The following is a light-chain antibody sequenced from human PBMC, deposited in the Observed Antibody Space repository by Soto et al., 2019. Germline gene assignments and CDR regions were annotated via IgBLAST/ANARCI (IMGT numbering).Light chain of an antibody. J-gene: IGKJ5*01. CDR1: QDISNF. CDR3: QHYGSSHSNT. V-gene: IGKV1-33*01. CDR2: KAS. Sequence: DIQLTQSPSSLSASVGDRVTITCQASQDISNFLNWYQQKPGKAPNLLIYKASTLKSGVPSRFSGSGSGTDFTLTISRLEPEDFAVYYCQHYGSSHSNTFGQGTRLEI.